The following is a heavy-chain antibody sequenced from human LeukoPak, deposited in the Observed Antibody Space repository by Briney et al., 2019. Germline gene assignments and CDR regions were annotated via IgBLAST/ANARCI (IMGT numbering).Heavy chain of an antibody. CDR1: GFTLSNYA. CDR2: VSSNGGLT. J-gene: IGHJ4*02. V-gene: IGHV3-64*02. CDR3: AGDHSGAVADY. D-gene: IGHD5-12*01. Sequence: PGGSLRLSCAASGFTLSNYAMHWVRQAPGKGLEYVSSVSSNGGLTYYADSVKGRFTISKDKSKNTVFLKMGSLRAEDMGLYYCAGDHSGAVADYWGQGTLVTVSP.